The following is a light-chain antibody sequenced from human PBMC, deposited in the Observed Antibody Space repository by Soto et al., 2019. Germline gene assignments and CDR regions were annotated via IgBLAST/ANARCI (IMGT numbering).Light chain of an antibody. CDR3: QQYGSSGT. J-gene: IGKJ1*01. Sequence: EIVLTQSPGTLSLPPGERTTLSCRASQSISRYLAWYQQKPGQGPRLLIYGASSRATGNPDRFSGSGSGTDFTLTISRLEPEDFAVYYCQQYGSSGTVGQGTKVDIK. CDR1: QSISRY. CDR2: GAS. V-gene: IGKV3-20*01.